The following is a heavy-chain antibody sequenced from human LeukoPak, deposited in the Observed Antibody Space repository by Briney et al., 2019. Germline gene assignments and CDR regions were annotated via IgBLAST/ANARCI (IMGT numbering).Heavy chain of an antibody. CDR2: IYTSGST. D-gene: IGHD3-22*01. CDR3: AREPYYYDSSGYYGYYYYGMDV. V-gene: IGHV4-4*07. CDR1: GGSISSYY. J-gene: IGHJ6*02. Sequence: PSETLSLTCTVSGGSISSYYWSWIRQPAGKGMEWIGRIYTSGSTNYNPSLKSRVTMSVDTSKNQFSLKLSSVTAADTAVYYCAREPYYYDSSGYYGYYYYGMDVWGQGTTVTVSS.